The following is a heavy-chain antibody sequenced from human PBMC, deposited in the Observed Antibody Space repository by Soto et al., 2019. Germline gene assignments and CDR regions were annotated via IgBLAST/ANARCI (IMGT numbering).Heavy chain of an antibody. J-gene: IGHJ4*02. D-gene: IGHD2-15*01. CDR1: GGSISSSSYY. Sequence: TSETLSLTCTVSGGSISSSSYYWGWIRQPPGKGLEWIGSIYYSGSTYYNLSLKSRVTISVDTSKNQFSLKLSSVTAAETAVYFGGKLPGFCGGDSCRIDYWGQETLVTVSS. V-gene: IGHV4-39*01. CDR3: GKLPGFCGGDSCRIDY. CDR2: IYYSGST.